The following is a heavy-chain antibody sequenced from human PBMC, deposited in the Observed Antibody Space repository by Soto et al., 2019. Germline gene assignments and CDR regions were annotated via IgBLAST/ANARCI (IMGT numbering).Heavy chain of an antibody. V-gene: IGHV4-4*02. CDR1: GGSISSSNW. J-gene: IGHJ6*02. D-gene: IGHD2-2*02. Sequence: QVQLQESGPGLVKPSGTLSLTCAVSGGSISSSNWWSWVRQPPGKGLEWIGEIYHSGSTNYNPSLKSRVTISVYKSKTQFSLKLSSVTAADTAVYYCARYACSSTSCYNEVLDVWGQGTTVTVSS. CDR2: IYHSGST. CDR3: ARYACSSTSCYNEVLDV.